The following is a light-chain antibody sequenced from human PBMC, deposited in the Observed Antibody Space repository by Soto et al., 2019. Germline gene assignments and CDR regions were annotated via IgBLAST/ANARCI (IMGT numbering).Light chain of an antibody. J-gene: IGKJ2*03. Sequence: EIVMTQSPATLSVSPGERATLSCRASQSVSSNLAWYQQKPGQAPRLLIYGASTRATGIPARFSGSGSGTEFTLTISSLQSADIAVYYCQQYNDWLYSFGQGTKVDIK. CDR2: GAS. V-gene: IGKV3-15*01. CDR1: QSVSSN. CDR3: QQYNDWLYS.